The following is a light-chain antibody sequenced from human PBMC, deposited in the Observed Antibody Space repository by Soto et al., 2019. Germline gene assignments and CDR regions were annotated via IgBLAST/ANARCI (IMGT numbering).Light chain of an antibody. CDR2: GAS. CDR3: QQYNNWPPWT. CDR1: QSVSRN. V-gene: IGKV3-15*01. Sequence: ETVMTQSPATLSVSPGERATLSCSASQSVSRNLAWYQQKPGQAPRLLIYGASTRATGIPARFSGSGSGTEFTLTISGLQSEDFAVYYCQQYNNWPPWTFGQGTKVEIK. J-gene: IGKJ1*01.